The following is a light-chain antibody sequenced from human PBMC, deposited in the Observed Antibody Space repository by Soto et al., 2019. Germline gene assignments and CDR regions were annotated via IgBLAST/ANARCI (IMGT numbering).Light chain of an antibody. CDR3: SSFAGGGNPVL. J-gene: IGLJ2*01. V-gene: IGLV2-8*01. CDR1: SSDVGGYNY. Sequence: QSALTQPPSASGSLGQSVTISCTGTSSDVGGYNYVSWHQQHPGKAPKLMIYEVTKRPSGVPDRFSGSKSGNTASLTVSGLQVEDEADYYCSSFAGGGNPVLFGGGTTLTVL. CDR2: EVT.